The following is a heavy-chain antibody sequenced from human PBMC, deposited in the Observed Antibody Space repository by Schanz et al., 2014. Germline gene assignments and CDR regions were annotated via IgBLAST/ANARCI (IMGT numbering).Heavy chain of an antibody. D-gene: IGHD1-1*01. V-gene: IGHV4-61*02. J-gene: IGHJ2*01. CDR1: GGSIRSGTYY. CDR2: VFPNGIT. Sequence: QVQLQESGPGLVKPSQTLSLTCTVSGGSIRSGTYYWSWIRQPAGKALEWVGRVFPNGITNYNPSLKSGVTISLAPPKNQFSLTRTSLTAADTAVYYCARDTTWRLDLWGRGTLVTVSS. CDR3: ARDTTWRLDL.